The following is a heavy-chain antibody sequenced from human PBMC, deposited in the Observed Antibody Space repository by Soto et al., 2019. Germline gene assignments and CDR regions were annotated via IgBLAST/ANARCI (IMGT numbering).Heavy chain of an antibody. Sequence: QVQLQESGPGLVKPSQTLSLTCTVSGVSVTSGGYYWSWIRQHPREGLEWIASIYYNGGTYYNPSLKSRATILLDTSKNHFSLNLSSVTAADTAMYFCAKGQWFTLFDSWGQGTLVTVSS. J-gene: IGHJ4*02. D-gene: IGHD3-22*01. CDR2: IYYNGGT. V-gene: IGHV4-31*03. CDR3: AKGQWFTLFDS. CDR1: GVSVTSGGYY.